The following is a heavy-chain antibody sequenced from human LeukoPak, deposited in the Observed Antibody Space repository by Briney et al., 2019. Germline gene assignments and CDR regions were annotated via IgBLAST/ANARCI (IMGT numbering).Heavy chain of an antibody. Sequence: SETLSLTCTVSGGSISSYYWSWIRQPPGKGLEWIGYIYYSGSTNYNPSLKSRVTISVDTSKNQFSLKLSSVTAGDTAVYYCARAIAAAGWFDPWGQGTLVTVSS. CDR2: IYYSGST. V-gene: IGHV4-59*01. CDR1: GGSISSYY. J-gene: IGHJ5*02. CDR3: ARAIAAAGWFDP. D-gene: IGHD6-13*01.